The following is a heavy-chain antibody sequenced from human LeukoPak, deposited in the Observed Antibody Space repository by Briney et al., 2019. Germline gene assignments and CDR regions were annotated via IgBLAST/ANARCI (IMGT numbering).Heavy chain of an antibody. J-gene: IGHJ5*02. Sequence: GGSLRLSCAASGFTFSTYWMHWVRQAPGKGLAWVSRISSDRSSTSYADSVKGRFTISRDNAKNTLSLQMNSLRAEDTAVYYCATALFSSNWYAAEAWGQGTLVTVSS. CDR1: GFTFSTYW. V-gene: IGHV3-74*01. D-gene: IGHD6-13*01. CDR2: ISSDRSST. CDR3: ATALFSSNWYAAEA.